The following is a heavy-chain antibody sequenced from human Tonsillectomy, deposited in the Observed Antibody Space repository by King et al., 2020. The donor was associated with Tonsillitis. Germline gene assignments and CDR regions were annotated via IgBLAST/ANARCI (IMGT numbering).Heavy chain of an antibody. D-gene: IGHD3-22*01. J-gene: IGHJ6*03. V-gene: IGHV1-69*01. CDR3: ARSPQGGYYSGRYYYYYMDV. CDR2: FIPTFGTA. CDR1: GGTFSSYA. Sequence: VQLVQSGAEVKKPGSSLKVSCKASGGTFSSYAINWVRQAPGQGLEWVGGFIPTFGTANYVQKFQGRVTFSADESTSLAYMELSSLRSEDTAVFYCARSPQGGYYSGRYYYYYMDVWGKGTTVTVSS.